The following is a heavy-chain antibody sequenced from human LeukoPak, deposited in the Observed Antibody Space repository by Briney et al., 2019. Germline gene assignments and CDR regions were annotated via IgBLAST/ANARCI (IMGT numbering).Heavy chain of an antibody. Sequence: ASVKVSCKASGYTFTGYYMHWVRQAPGQGLEWMGWINPNSGGTNYAQKFQGRVTMTRDTSISTAYMELSRLRSDDTAVYYCAREELLLGISGNDYWGQGTLVTVSS. CDR2: INPNSGGT. D-gene: IGHD3-10*01. V-gene: IGHV1-2*02. CDR3: AREELLLGISGNDY. CDR1: GYTFTGYY. J-gene: IGHJ4*02.